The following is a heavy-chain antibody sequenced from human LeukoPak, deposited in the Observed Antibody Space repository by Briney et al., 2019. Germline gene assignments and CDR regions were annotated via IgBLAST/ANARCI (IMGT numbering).Heavy chain of an antibody. D-gene: IGHD3-22*01. Sequence: GGSLRLSCEASGFIFSNYWMSWVREAPGKRLEWVAHITQVGSEKDYADSVQGRFTISRDNAKSSLYLQMDSLRADDTTFYYCARGPSESNGARSDGSRYRAFDVWGRGTMVTVSS. CDR2: ITQVGSEK. CDR1: GFIFSNYW. J-gene: IGHJ3*01. CDR3: ARGPSESNGARSDGSRYRAFDV. V-gene: IGHV3-7*01.